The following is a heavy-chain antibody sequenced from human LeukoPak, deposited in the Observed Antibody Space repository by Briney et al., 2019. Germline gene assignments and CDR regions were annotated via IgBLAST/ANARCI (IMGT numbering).Heavy chain of an antibody. CDR1: GFTFSSYG. CDR3: AKRYGKAWYQFDY. D-gene: IGHD5-18*01. J-gene: IGHJ4*02. Sequence: PGRSLRLSCAASGFTFSSYGMHWVRQAPGKGLEWVAVIWYDGSNKYYPDSVKGRFTISRDNSKSNLYLQMTNLRAEDTALYYCAKRYGKAWYQFDYWGRGTLVTVSS. V-gene: IGHV3-33*06. CDR2: IWYDGSNK.